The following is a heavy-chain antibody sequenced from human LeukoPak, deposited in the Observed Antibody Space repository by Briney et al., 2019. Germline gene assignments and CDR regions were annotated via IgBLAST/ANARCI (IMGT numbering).Heavy chain of an antibody. V-gene: IGHV1-69*05. CDR1: GYTFTSYD. Sequence: ASVKVSCKASGYTFTSYDINWVRQAPGQGLEWMGGIIPIFGTANYAQKFQGRVTITTDESTSTAYMELSSLRSEDTAVYYCARAPYVLGIDAFDIWGQGTMVTVSS. D-gene: IGHD7-27*01. J-gene: IGHJ3*02. CDR3: ARAPYVLGIDAFDI. CDR2: IIPIFGTA.